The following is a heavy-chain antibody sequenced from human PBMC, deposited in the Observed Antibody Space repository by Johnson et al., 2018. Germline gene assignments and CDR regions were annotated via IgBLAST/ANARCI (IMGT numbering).Heavy chain of an antibody. CDR3: ARDGAPYYYYMDV. V-gene: IGHV3-30*14. CDR2: ISYDGSNK. Sequence: QVQLVESGGGVVQPGRSLRLSCAASGFTFSSYAMCWVRQAPGKGLEWVAVISYDGSNKHYADSVKGRFTISRDNSKNTLYLQVNSLRGEDTAVYCCARDGAPYYYYMDVWGKGTTVTVCS. D-gene: IGHD3-16*01. CDR1: GFTFSSYA. J-gene: IGHJ6*03.